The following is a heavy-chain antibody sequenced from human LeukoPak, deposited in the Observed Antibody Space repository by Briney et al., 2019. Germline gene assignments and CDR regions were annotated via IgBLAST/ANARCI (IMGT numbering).Heavy chain of an antibody. J-gene: IGHJ6*02. D-gene: IGHD3-10*01. CDR3: ARDYMVRGLNYGMDV. CDR1: GYTFTGYY. Sequence: ASVKVSCKASGYTFTGYYVHWVRQAPGQGLEWMGWINPNSGGTNYAQKFQGWVTMTRDTSISTAYMELSRLRSDDTAVYYCARDYMVRGLNYGMDVWGQGTTVTVSS. CDR2: INPNSGGT. V-gene: IGHV1-2*04.